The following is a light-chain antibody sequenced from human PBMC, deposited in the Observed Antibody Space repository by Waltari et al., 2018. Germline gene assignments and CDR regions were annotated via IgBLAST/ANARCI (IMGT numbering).Light chain of an antibody. CDR1: QGIKHD. CDR3: LQHDTYPWT. CDR2: AVS. V-gene: IGKV1-17*01. J-gene: IGKJ1*01. Sequence: IQMTQSPLSLSASVGDRITVTCRASQGIKHDLSWYQQKPGKAPKRRVYAVSYLQRGVPSRFSGSGSGTEFTLTVSSLQPEDFATYYCLQHDTYPWTFGQGTKVEI.